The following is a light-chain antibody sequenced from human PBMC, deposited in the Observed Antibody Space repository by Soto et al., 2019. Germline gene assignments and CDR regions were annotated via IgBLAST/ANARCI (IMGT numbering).Light chain of an antibody. CDR1: QSLLDSDDGNTY. J-gene: IGKJ1*01. CDR3: MQRIEFPWT. V-gene: IGKV2-40*01. CDR2: TLS. Sequence: EIVMTQTPLSLSVTPGEPSSISCRSSQSLLDSDDGNTYLDWYLQKPGQSPQXXIYTLSYRASGVPDRFSGSGSGTDFTLKISRVEAEDVGVYYCMQRIEFPWTFGQGTKVDIK.